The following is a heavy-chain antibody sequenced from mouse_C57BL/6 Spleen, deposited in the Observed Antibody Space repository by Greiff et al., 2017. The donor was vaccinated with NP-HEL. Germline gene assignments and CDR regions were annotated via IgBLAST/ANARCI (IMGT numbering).Heavy chain of an antibody. CDR2: IDPSDSYT. CDR1: GYTFTSYW. J-gene: IGHJ2*01. Sequence: QVQLQQPGAELVMPGASVKLSCKASGYTFTSYWMHWVKQRPGQGLEWIGEIDPSDSYTNYNQKFKGKSALTVDKSSSTAYMQLSSLTSEDSAVYYCARDYGSSYDYWGQGTTLTVSS. D-gene: IGHD1-1*01. CDR3: ARDYGSSYDY. V-gene: IGHV1-69*01.